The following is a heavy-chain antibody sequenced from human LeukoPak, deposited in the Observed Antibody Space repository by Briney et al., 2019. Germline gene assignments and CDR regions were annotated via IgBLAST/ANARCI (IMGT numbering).Heavy chain of an antibody. Sequence: GGSLRLSCAASGFTVSSNYMSWVRQAPGKGLEWVSVIYSGGSTYYADSVKGRFTISRDNSKNTLYLQMNSLRAEDTAVYYCAKDEVVAEGQFDYWGQGTLVTVSS. J-gene: IGHJ4*02. V-gene: IGHV3-53*01. CDR2: IYSGGST. D-gene: IGHD2-2*01. CDR1: GFTVSSNY. CDR3: AKDEVVAEGQFDY.